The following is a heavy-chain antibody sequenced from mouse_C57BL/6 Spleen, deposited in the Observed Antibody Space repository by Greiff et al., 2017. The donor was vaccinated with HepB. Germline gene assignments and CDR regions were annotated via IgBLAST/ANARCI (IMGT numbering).Heavy chain of an antibody. CDR3: ARSPNYYGSSYEDY. CDR2: IDPSDSYT. V-gene: IGHV1-69*01. Sequence: VQLQQPGAELVMPGASVKLSCKASGYTFTSYWMHWVKQRPGQGLEWIGEIDPSDSYTNYNQKFKGKSTLTVDKSSSTAYMQLSSLTSEDSAVYYCARSPNYYGSSYEDYWGQGTTLTVSS. CDR1: GYTFTSYW. J-gene: IGHJ2*01. D-gene: IGHD1-1*01.